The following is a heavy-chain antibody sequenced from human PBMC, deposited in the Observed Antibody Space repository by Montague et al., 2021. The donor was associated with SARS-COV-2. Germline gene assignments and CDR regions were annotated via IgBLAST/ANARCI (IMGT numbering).Heavy chain of an antibody. CDR2: INHSGST. CDR1: GGSFSGYY. Sequence: SETLSLTCAVYGGSFSGYYWSWIRQPPGKGLEWIGEINHSGSTNYNPSLKSRVTISVDTSKNQFSLKLSSVTAADTAVYYCARIRCITMFGVVITSYYYGMDVWGQGTTVTVSS. V-gene: IGHV4-34*01. D-gene: IGHD3-3*01. J-gene: IGHJ6*02. CDR3: ARIRCITMFGVVITSYYYGMDV.